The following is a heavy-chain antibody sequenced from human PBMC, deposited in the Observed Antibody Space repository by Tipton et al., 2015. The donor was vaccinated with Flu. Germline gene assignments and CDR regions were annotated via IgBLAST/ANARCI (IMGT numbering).Heavy chain of an antibody. CDR2: IYSSGRST. V-gene: IGHV4-59*12. Sequence: TLSLTCTVSGGSISGYYWSWIRQPPGRGLEWIGYIYSSGRSTNYNPSVKSRVTISVDTSKNQFSLGLSSVTAADTAVYYCARACGSGGNRWFDPWGQGALVTVS. D-gene: IGHD2-15*01. CDR3: ARACGSGGNRWFDP. CDR1: GGSISGYY. J-gene: IGHJ5*02.